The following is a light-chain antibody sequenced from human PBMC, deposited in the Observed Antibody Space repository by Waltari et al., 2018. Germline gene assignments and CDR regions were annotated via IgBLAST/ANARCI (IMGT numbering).Light chain of an antibody. J-gene: IGLJ3*02. CDR3: QSFDNSLRGWV. V-gene: IGLV1-40*01. CDR1: SPNIGAGYA. CDR2: NNT. Sequence: QSVLTQPPSVSAAPGQRVTVPCPGPSPNIGAGYAVPWYQPLPGTAPKLLTYNNTNRPSGVPDRFSGSKSGTSASLAITGLQAEDEADYYCQSFDNSLRGWVFGGGTKVTVL.